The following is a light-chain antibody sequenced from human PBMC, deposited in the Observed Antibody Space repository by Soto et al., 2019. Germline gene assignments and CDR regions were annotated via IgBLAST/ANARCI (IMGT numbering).Light chain of an antibody. CDR1: SSDVGSYNL. V-gene: IGLV2-23*01. Sequence: QSVLTKPASVSGSPGQSITISCTGTSSDVGSYNLVSWYQQHPGKAPKVMIYEGSKRPSGVSNRFSGSKSGNTASLTISGLQAEDEADYYCCSYAGSNTYVFGTGTKVTVL. CDR2: EGS. CDR3: CSYAGSNTYV. J-gene: IGLJ1*01.